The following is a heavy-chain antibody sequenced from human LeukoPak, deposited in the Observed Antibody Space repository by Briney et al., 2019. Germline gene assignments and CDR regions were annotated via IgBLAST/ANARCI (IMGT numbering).Heavy chain of an antibody. CDR2: IYYDGST. CDR1: GGSMSNYW. V-gene: IGHV4-59*08. Sequence: SETLSLTCTVSGGSMSNYWWNWIRQPPGKGLEWIGCIYYDGSTYYNPALNSRVTISIDTSKNQFSLKLNSVTAADTAVYYCARRLCSSLTCNIGPSGNWLDPWGQGTLVTVSS. D-gene: IGHD2-2*02. CDR3: ARRLCSSLTCNIGPSGNWLDP. J-gene: IGHJ5*02.